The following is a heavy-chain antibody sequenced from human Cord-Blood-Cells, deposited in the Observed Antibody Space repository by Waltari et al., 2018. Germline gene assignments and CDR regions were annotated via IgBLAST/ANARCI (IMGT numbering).Heavy chain of an antibody. CDR3: ARADVDTAIDY. CDR2: MNPNSGNT. V-gene: IGHV1-8*01. CDR1: GYTITSSD. J-gene: IGHJ4*02. D-gene: IGHD5-18*01. Sequence: GELGQCVASRKNLGVRVNVTSKASGYTITSSDINWVRQATGKGREWMGWMNPNSGNTGYAQKFQGRVTMTRNTSISTAYMELSSLRSEDTAVYYCARADVDTAIDYWGQGTLVTVSS.